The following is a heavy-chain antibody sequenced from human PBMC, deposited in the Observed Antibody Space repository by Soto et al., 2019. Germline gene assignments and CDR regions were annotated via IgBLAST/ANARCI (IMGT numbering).Heavy chain of an antibody. V-gene: IGHV1-69*12. Sequence: QVQLVQSGAEVKKPGSSVKVSCKTSGGTFRTSAISWVRQAPGQGLEWMGVIMPVFPTPDYAQKFQGRVTITADESTSTAYMELSSLRSEDTAVYYCARDKDRQQLGGNYYYIMDVWGQGTTVTVSS. J-gene: IGHJ6*01. CDR2: IMPVFPTP. D-gene: IGHD3-3*02. CDR1: GGTFRTSA. CDR3: ARDKDRQQLGGNYYYIMDV.